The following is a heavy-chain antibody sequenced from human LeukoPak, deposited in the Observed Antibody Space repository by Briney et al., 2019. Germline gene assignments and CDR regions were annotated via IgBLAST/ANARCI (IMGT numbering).Heavy chain of an antibody. CDR1: GFTFSGYG. CDR3: AKMVGYCSSTSCYDGDDY. D-gene: IGHD2-2*03. J-gene: IGHJ4*02. V-gene: IGHV3-30*02. Sequence: SGGSLRLSCAESGFTFSGYGMHWVRQAPGKGLEWVAFIRYDGSNKYYADSVKGRFTISRDNSKNTLYLQMNSLRAEDTAVYYCAKMVGYCSSTSCYDGDDYWGQGTLVTVSS. CDR2: IRYDGSNK.